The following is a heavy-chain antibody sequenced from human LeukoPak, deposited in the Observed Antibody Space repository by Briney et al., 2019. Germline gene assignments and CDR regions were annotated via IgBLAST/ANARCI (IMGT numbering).Heavy chain of an antibody. Sequence: RASVKVSCKASGGTFSSYAISWVRQAPGQGLEWMGRIIPILGIANYAQKFQGRVTITADKSTSTAYMELSSLRSEDTAVYYCAREPTPSYGDYPFRHWGQGTLVTVSS. D-gene: IGHD4-17*01. CDR2: IIPILGIA. CDR1: GGTFSSYA. V-gene: IGHV1-69*04. J-gene: IGHJ1*01. CDR3: AREPTPSYGDYPFRH.